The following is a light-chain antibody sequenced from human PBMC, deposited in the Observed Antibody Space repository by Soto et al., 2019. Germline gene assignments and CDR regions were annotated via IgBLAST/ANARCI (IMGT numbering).Light chain of an antibody. J-gene: IGKJ4*01. CDR3: QQYGSSALN. CDR2: GAS. CDR1: QSVDSY. V-gene: IGKV3-20*01. Sequence: EIVLTQSPATLSLSPGERATLSCRASQSVDSYLAWYQQKPGQAPRLLIYGASSRATGIPDRFSGSGSGTDFTLTISRLEPEDFAVYYCQQYGSSALNFGGGTKVDIK.